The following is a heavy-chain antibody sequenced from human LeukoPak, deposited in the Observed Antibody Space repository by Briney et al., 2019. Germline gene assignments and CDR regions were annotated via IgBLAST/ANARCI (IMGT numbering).Heavy chain of an antibody. D-gene: IGHD3-22*01. J-gene: IGHJ4*02. CDR1: GGSFSGYY. CDR2: INHSGST. V-gene: IGHV4-34*01. CDR3: ARRYQYDKSGQYYDDF. Sequence: SETLSLTCAVYGGSFSGYYWSWIRQPPGKGLEWIGEINHSGSTNYNPSLKSRVTISVDTSKNQFFLQLTSVTAADTAVYYCARRYQYDKSGQYYDDFWGQGTLVTASS.